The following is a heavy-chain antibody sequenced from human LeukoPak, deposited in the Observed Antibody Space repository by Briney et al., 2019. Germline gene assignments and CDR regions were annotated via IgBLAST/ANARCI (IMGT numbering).Heavy chain of an antibody. CDR2: MKPKSGET. CDR1: GYTLTNYD. D-gene: IGHD4-23*01. Sequence: ASVKVSCKASGYTLTNYDINWVRQSPGQGLEGMEWMKPKSGETGYAQKFQGRATMTRDTSINTAYMELRSLTSEDTAVYYCARDYGGNSGWFDPWGQGTLVTVSS. J-gene: IGHJ5*02. CDR3: ARDYGGNSGWFDP. V-gene: IGHV1-8*01.